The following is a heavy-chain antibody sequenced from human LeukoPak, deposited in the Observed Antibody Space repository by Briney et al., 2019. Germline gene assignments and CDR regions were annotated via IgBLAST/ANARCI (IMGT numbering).Heavy chain of an antibody. Sequence: GGSLRLSCAASGFTFSRYWMSWVRQAPGKGLEWVANIKEDGSEKDYVDSVKGRFTISRDNAKNSLYLEMNSLRAEDTAVYYCAELGITMIGGVWGKGTTVTISS. D-gene: IGHD3-10*02. J-gene: IGHJ6*04. V-gene: IGHV3-7*01. CDR1: GFTFSRYW. CDR3: AELGITMIGGV. CDR2: IKEDGSEK.